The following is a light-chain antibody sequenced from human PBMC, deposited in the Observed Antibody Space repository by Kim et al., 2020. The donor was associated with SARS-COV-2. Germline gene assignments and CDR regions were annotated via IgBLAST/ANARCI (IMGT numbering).Light chain of an antibody. V-gene: IGKV3-20*01. CDR1: QSVRNND. CDR3: QQYGASSGT. CDR2: RAF. J-gene: IGKJ1*01. Sequence: EIVLTQSPGTLSLSPGERATLSRRASQSVRNNDVVWYQQKPGQAPRLLIYRAFSRASGIPDRFSGSGSGTDFTLTISRLEPEDFAVYYCQQYGASSGTFGQGTKVDIK.